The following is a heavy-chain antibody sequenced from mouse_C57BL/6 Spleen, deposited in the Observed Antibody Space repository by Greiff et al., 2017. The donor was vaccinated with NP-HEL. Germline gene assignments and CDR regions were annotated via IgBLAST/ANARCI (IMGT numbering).Heavy chain of an antibody. CDR2: IDPSDSYT. V-gene: IGHV1-59*01. D-gene: IGHD1-1*01. CDR1: GYTFTSYW. Sequence: QVQLQQPGAELVRPGTSVKLSCKASGYTFTSYWMHWVKQRPGQGLEWIGVIDPSDSYTNYNQKFKGKATLTVDTSSSTAYMQLSSLTSEDSAVYYCARLDGSSHYYAMDYWGQGTSVTVSS. J-gene: IGHJ4*01. CDR3: ARLDGSSHYYAMDY.